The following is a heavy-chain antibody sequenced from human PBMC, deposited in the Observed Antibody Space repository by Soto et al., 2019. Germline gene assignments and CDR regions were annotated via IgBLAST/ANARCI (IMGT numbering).Heavy chain of an antibody. D-gene: IGHD2-15*01. V-gene: IGHV3-7*01. Sequence: EVQLVESGGGLVQPGGSLRLSCAASGFTFSSYWMSWVRQAPGKGLEWVANIKQDGSEKYYVDSVKGRFTISRDNAKNSLYLQMNSLRAEDTAVYYCARPQFGYCSGGSCYNFDYWGQGTLVTVSS. CDR3: ARPQFGYCSGGSCYNFDY. J-gene: IGHJ4*02. CDR1: GFTFSSYW. CDR2: IKQDGSEK.